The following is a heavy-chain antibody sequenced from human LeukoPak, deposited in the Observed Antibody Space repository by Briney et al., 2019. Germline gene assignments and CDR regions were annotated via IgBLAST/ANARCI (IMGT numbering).Heavy chain of an antibody. D-gene: IGHD6-19*01. V-gene: IGHV3-30*02. CDR2: IRYDGSNK. CDR1: GFTFSSYG. Sequence: QPGGSLRLSCAASGFTFSSYGMHWVCQAPGKGLEWVAFIRYDGSNKYYADSVKGRFTISRDNSKNTLYLQMNSLRAEDTAVYYCAKGPGGYSSGWYFDYWGQGTLVTVSS. J-gene: IGHJ4*02. CDR3: AKGPGGYSSGWYFDY.